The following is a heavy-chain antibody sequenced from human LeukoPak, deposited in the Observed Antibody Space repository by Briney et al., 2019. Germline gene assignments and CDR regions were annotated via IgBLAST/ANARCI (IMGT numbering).Heavy chain of an antibody. Sequence: PGGSLRLSCAASGVTFKDDWVSWVRQAPGEGLEWVADITPDGSGKTYVDSVKGRFTISRDNAKQSLYLQMDTATAEDTGVYYCVTSWHRQQTAYWGQGILVTASS. CDR2: ITPDGSGK. D-gene: IGHD5-18*01. CDR3: VTSWHRQQTAY. J-gene: IGHJ4*02. CDR1: GVTFKDDW. V-gene: IGHV3-7*01.